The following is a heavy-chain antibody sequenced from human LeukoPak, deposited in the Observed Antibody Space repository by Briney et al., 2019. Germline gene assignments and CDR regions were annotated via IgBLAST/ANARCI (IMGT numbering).Heavy chain of an antibody. Sequence: GGSLRLSCAASGFTFSSYAMTWVRQAPGKGLEWVSGISDSGGSTYYADSVKGRFTISRDNSKNTVYLQMNSLRAEDTAVYYCAKDRYCSSASCDGDGWFDPWGQGTLVTVSS. CDR2: ISDSGGST. J-gene: IGHJ5*02. D-gene: IGHD2-2*01. V-gene: IGHV3-23*01. CDR3: AKDRYCSSASCDGDGWFDP. CDR1: GFTFSSYA.